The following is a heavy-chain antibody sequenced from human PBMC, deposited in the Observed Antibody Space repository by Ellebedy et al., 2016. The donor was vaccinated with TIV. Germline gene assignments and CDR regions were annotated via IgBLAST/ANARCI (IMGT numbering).Heavy chain of an antibody. J-gene: IGHJ4*02. CDR2: IYHSGST. V-gene: IGHV4-38-2*02. Sequence: SETLSLTCTVSGYSISSGYYWGWIRQPPGKGLEWIGSIYHSGSTYYNPSLKSRVTISVDTSKNQFSLKLSSVTAADTAVYYCARVKNSGSLYYFDYWGQGTLVTVSS. D-gene: IGHD1-26*01. CDR3: ARVKNSGSLYYFDY. CDR1: GYSISSGYY.